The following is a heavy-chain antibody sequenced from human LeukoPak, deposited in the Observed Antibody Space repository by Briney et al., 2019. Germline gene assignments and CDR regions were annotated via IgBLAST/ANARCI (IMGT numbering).Heavy chain of an antibody. V-gene: IGHV3-23*01. D-gene: IGHD1-26*01. Sequence: PGGSLRLSCAASGFTFSSYAMSWVRQAPGKGLEWVSAISGSGGSTYYADSVKGRFTISRDNSKNTLYLQMNSLKAEDTAVYYCAKDLGDRKGYYFDYWGQGTLVTVSS. CDR2: ISGSGGST. CDR3: AKDLGDRKGYYFDY. J-gene: IGHJ4*02. CDR1: GFTFSSYA.